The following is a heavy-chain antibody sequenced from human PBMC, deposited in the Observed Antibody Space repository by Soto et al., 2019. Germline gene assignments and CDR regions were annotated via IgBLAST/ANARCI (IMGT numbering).Heavy chain of an antibody. Sequence: QVQLVQSGAEVKKPGSSVKVSCKASGGTFSSYAISWVRQAPGQGLEWMGGIIPIFVTANYAQKFQCRVKITAEESTSKAYMELSSLRSEDTAVYYCATRFGEHYGMDVWGQGTTVTVSS. D-gene: IGHD3-10*01. V-gene: IGHV1-69*12. CDR3: ATRFGEHYGMDV. CDR1: GGTFSSYA. J-gene: IGHJ6*02. CDR2: IIPIFVTA.